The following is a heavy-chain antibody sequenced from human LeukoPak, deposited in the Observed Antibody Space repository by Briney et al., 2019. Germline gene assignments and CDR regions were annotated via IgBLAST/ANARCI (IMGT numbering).Heavy chain of an antibody. CDR3: AKGHYDYVWGSYLVFDY. CDR2: ISAYNGNT. Sequence: ASVKVSCKASGYTFTSYGISWVRQAPGQGLEWMGWISAYNGNTNYAQKLQGRVTMTTDTSTSTACMELRSLRSDDTAVYYCAKGHYDYVWGSYLVFDYWGQGTLVTVSS. V-gene: IGHV1-18*01. D-gene: IGHD3-16*02. J-gene: IGHJ4*02. CDR1: GYTFTSYG.